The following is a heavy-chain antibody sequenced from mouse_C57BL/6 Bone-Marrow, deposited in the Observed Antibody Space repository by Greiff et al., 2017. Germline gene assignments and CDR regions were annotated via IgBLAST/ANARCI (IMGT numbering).Heavy chain of an antibody. D-gene: IGHD1-1*01. CDR1: GYTFTDYY. J-gene: IGHJ4*01. V-gene: IGHV1-26*01. CDR2: INPNNGGT. CDR3: AREPVTTVVAHYAMDY. Sequence: EVQLQQSGPELVKPGASVKISCKASGYTFTDYYMNWVKQSHGKSLEWIGDINPNNGGTSYNQKFKGKATLTVDKSSSTAYMELRSLTSEDSAVYYCAREPVTTVVAHYAMDYWGQGTSVTVSS.